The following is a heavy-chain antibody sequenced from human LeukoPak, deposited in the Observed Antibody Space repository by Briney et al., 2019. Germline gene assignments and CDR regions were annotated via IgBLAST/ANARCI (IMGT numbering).Heavy chain of an antibody. CDR3: ARDEFGAVAGTPNWFDP. Sequence: PSETLSLTCTVSGGSISSYYWSRIRQPAGKGLEWIGRIYTSGSTNYNPSLKSRVTMSVDTSKNQFSLKLSSVTAADTAVYYCARDEFGAVAGTPNWFDPWGQGTLVTVSS. V-gene: IGHV4-4*07. CDR1: GGSISSYY. J-gene: IGHJ5*02. CDR2: IYTSGST. D-gene: IGHD6-19*01.